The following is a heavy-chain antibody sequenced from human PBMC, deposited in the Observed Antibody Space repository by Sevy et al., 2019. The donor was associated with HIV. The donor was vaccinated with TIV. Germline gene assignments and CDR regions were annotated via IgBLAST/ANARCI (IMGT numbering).Heavy chain of an antibody. J-gene: IGHJ6*02. CDR3: AREPKTIQLWLQDVVYYYYGMDV. Sequence: QSQTLSLTCTVSGGSISSYYWSWIRQPAGKGLEWIGRIYTSGSTNYNPSLKSRVTMSVDTSKNQFSLKLSSVTAADTAVYYCAREPKTIQLWLQDVVYYYYGMDVWGQGTTVTVSS. CDR2: IYTSGST. V-gene: IGHV4-4*07. CDR1: GGSISSYY. D-gene: IGHD5-18*01.